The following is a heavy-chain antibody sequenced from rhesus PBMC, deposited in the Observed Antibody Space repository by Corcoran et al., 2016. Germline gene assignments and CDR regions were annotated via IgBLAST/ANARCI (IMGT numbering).Heavy chain of an antibody. CDR1: GGSISAYY. CDR2: IGGSSGST. J-gene: IGHJ5-2*02. V-gene: IGHV4-165*02. CDR3: ARWDIAADNSLDV. Sequence: QVQLQESGPGLVKPSETLSLTCAVSGGSISAYYWNWIRQPPGTGLEWIGYIGGSSGSTHYNPSLKSRVTISTDTSKNQFSLNLSSVTAADTAVYYCARWDIAADNSLDVWGRGVLVTVSS. D-gene: IGHD6-19*01.